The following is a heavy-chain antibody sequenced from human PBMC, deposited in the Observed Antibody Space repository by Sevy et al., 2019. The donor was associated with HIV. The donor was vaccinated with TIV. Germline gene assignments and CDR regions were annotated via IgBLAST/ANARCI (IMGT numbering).Heavy chain of an antibody. CDR1: GFTFSSYA. J-gene: IGHJ4*02. CDR3: AREVGARDY. CDR2: ISYDGSNK. D-gene: IGHD1-26*01. V-gene: IGHV3-30*04. Sequence: GGSLRLSCAASGFTFSSYAMHWVRQAPGKGLEWVAVISYDGSNKYYADSVKGRFTISRDNSKITLYLQMNSLRAEDTAVYYCAREVGARDYWGQGTLVTVSS.